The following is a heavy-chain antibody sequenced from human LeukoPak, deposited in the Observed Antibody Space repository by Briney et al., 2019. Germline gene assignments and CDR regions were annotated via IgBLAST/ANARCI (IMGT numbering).Heavy chain of an antibody. CDR2: ISAYNGNT. CDR3: AREDGRDAFDI. V-gene: IGHV1-18*01. Sequence: GASVKVSCKASGLTFSNYGITWVRQAPGQGLEWMGWISAYNGNTNYAQKLQGRVTMTTDTSTSTAYMELRSLRSDDTAVYYCAREDGRDAFDIWGQGTMVTVSS. J-gene: IGHJ3*02. CDR1: GLTFSNYG.